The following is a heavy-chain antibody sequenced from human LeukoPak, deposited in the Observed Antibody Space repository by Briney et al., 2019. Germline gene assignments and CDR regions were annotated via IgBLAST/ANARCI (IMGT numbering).Heavy chain of an antibody. Sequence: GGSLRLSCAASGFTFRNYVIHWVRQAPGKGLEWVAVTSSDLNVKLYADSVKGRFTISRDNSRSTLYLQMNSLRPEDTAIYYCARSGYYGSRSPPSLYFDYWGQGTLVTVSS. V-gene: IGHV3-30-3*01. CDR2: TSSDLNVK. CDR1: GFTFRNYV. J-gene: IGHJ4*02. CDR3: ARSGYYGSRSPPSLYFDY. D-gene: IGHD3-10*01.